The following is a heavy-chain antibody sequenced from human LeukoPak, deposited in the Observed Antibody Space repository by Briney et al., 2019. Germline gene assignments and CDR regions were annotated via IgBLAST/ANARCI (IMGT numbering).Heavy chain of an antibody. CDR1: GFTFSSYG. Sequence: GGSLRLSCAASGFTFSSYGMHWVRQAPGKGLEWVAFIRYDGSNKYYADSVKGRFTISRDNSKNTLYLQMNSLRAEDTAVYYCAKDRRMLNYYDSSGYYDYWGQGTLVTVSS. J-gene: IGHJ4*02. D-gene: IGHD3-22*01. V-gene: IGHV3-30*02. CDR3: AKDRRMLNYYDSSGYYDY. CDR2: IRYDGSNK.